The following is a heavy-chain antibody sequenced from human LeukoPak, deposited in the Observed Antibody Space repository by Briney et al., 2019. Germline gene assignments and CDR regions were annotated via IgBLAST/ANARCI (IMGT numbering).Heavy chain of an antibody. CDR1: GGSISSYC. CDR3: ARHRGLADFDY. V-gene: IGHV4-59*08. J-gene: IGHJ4*02. Sequence: SETLSLTCTVSGGSISSYCWSWIRQPPGKGLEWIGYIYYSGSTNYNPSLKSRVTISVDTSKNQFSLKLSSVTAADTAVYYCARHRGLADFDYWGQGTLVTVSS. CDR2: IYYSGST. D-gene: IGHD3-10*01.